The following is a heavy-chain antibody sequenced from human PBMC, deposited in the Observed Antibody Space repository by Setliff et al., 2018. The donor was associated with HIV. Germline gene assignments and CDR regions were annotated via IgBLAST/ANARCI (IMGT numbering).Heavy chain of an antibody. CDR2: ISGSGSST. D-gene: IGHD2-2*01. V-gene: IGHV3-23*01. CDR1: EFTFSVYA. Sequence: HPGGSLRLSCAASEFTFSVYAMSWLRQAPGKGLEWVSGISGSGSSTYYADSVKGRFTISRDNAKNSLYLQMNSLRAEDMALYYCAKGGPVPYYYGMDVWGQGTTVTVS. CDR3: AKGGPVPYYYGMDV. J-gene: IGHJ6*02.